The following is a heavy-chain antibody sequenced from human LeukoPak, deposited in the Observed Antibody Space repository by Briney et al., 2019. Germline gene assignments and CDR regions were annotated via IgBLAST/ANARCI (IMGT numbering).Heavy chain of an antibody. CDR2: IKSKTDGGTT. J-gene: IGHJ6*03. CDR1: GFTFSNAW. D-gene: IGHD1-14*01. Sequence: GGSLRLSCAASGFTFSNAWMSWVRQAPGKGLEWVGRIKSKTDGGTTDYAAPVKGRFIISRDDSKNTLYLQMNSLKTEDTAVYYCTTGTGQALYYYYMDVWGKGTTVTVSS. CDR3: TTGTGQALYYYYMDV. V-gene: IGHV3-15*01.